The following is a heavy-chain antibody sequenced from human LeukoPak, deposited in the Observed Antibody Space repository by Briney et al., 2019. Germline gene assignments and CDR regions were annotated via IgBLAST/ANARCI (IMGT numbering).Heavy chain of an antibody. CDR3: AKHRGYFYGSGSYDGY. CDR1: GFTFTSYG. CDR2: ISYDGSNK. Sequence: PGRSLRLSCAASGFTFTSYGMHWVRQAPGKELERVAVISYDGSNKYYADSVKGRFTISRDNSKNTLYLQMNSLRAEDTAVYYCAKHRGYFYGSGSYDGYWGQGTLVTVSS. D-gene: IGHD3-10*01. J-gene: IGHJ4*02. V-gene: IGHV3-30*18.